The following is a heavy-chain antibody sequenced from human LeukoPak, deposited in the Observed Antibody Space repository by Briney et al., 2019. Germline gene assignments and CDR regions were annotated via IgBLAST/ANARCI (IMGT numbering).Heavy chain of an antibody. CDR2: INPKSGGT. Sequence: ASVKVSCKASGYTFSNYGMNWVRQAPGQGLEWMGWINPKSGGTNYAQKFQGRVTMTRDTSISTAYMDMSSLRSDDTAVYYCARNLWFGESSDAFDMWGQGTMVTVSS. D-gene: IGHD3-10*01. CDR1: GYTFSNYG. CDR3: ARNLWFGESSDAFDM. J-gene: IGHJ3*02. V-gene: IGHV1-2*02.